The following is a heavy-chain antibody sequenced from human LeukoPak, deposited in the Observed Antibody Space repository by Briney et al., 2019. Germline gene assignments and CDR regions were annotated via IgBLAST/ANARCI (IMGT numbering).Heavy chain of an antibody. CDR2: ISSSSSYI. CDR1: GFTFSSYS. V-gene: IGHV3-21*01. CDR3: ARYMTVYGDYGPFDY. J-gene: IGHJ4*02. Sequence: SGGSLRLSCAASGFTFSSYSMNWVRQAPGKGLEWVSSISSSSSYIYYADSVKGRFTISRDNAKNSLYLQMNSLRAEDTAVYYCARYMTVYGDYGPFDYWGQGTLVTVSS. D-gene: IGHD4-17*01.